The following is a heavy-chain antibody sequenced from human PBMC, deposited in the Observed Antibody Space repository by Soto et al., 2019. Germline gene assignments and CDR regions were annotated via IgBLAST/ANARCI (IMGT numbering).Heavy chain of an antibody. CDR2: IIPIFGTA. V-gene: IGHV1-69*01. Sequence: SAWDSCQASRGTLSSYGIRRGPQAPGQGLEWMGGIIPIFGTANYAQKFQGRVTITADESTSTAYMELSSLRSEDTAVYYCARRGDSSPCNYWGQGTLVTVSS. D-gene: IGHD3-22*01. CDR3: ARRGDSSPCNY. J-gene: IGHJ4*02. CDR1: RGTLSSYG.